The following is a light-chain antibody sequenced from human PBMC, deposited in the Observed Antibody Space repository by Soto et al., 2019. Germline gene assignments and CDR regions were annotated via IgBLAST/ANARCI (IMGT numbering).Light chain of an antibody. CDR1: QSISSW. J-gene: IGKJ1*01. CDR2: KAS. V-gene: IGKV1-5*03. CDR3: LQHNSYPRT. Sequence: DIQMTQSPSTLSASVGDRVTITCRASQSISSWLAWYQQKPGKAPKGLIYKASSLQSGVPSRFSGSGSGTDFSLTISSLQPEDSATYFCLQHNSYPRTFGQGTKVDIK.